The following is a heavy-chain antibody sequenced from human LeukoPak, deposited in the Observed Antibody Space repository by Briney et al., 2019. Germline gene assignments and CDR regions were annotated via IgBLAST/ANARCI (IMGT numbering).Heavy chain of an antibody. CDR3: AKVRSGSANWALRIFDN. CDR1: GFTVSSNY. CDR2: ISPGGGTT. D-gene: IGHD1-1*01. Sequence: GGSLRLSCAASGFTVSSNYMSWVRQSPARGLEWVASISPGGGTTYYADYVKGRFTISRDNSNNTLYVHMNSLRAEDTAVYYCAKVRSGSANWALRIFDNWGQGTLVTVSS. J-gene: IGHJ4*02. V-gene: IGHV3-23*01.